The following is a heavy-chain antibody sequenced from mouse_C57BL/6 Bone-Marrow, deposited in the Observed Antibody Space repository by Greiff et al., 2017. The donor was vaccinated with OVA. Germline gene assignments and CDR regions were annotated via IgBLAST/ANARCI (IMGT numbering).Heavy chain of an antibody. V-gene: IGHV7-1*01. CDR1: GFTFSDFY. J-gene: IGHJ4*01. CDR2: SRNKANDYTT. CDR3: ARDLYYYGSHYYAMDY. Sequence: EVHLVESGGGLVQSGRSLRLSCATSGFTFSDFYMEWVRQAPGKGLEWIAASRNKANDYTTEYSASVKGRFIVSRDTSQSILYLQMNALRAEDTAIYYCARDLYYYGSHYYAMDYWVKEPQSPSPQ. D-gene: IGHD1-1*01.